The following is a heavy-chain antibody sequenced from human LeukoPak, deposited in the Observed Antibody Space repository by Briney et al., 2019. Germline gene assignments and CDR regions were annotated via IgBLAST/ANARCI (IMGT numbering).Heavy chain of an antibody. CDR2: IRFDGSNK. Sequence: GGSLRLSCAASGFTFSSSGMHWVRQAPGKGLEGVAFIRFDGSNKYYADSVKGRFTISRHNSKNTLYLQMNSPRAEDAAVYYCAKDYDFWSGYYSPTRGYFDYWGQGTLVTVSS. CDR1: GFTFSSSG. CDR3: AKDYDFWSGYYSPTRGYFDY. V-gene: IGHV3-30*02. J-gene: IGHJ4*02. D-gene: IGHD3-3*01.